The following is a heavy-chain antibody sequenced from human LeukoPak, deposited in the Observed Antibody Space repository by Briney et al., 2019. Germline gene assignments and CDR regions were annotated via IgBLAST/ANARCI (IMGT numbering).Heavy chain of an antibody. V-gene: IGHV4-30-2*01. Sequence: SETLSLTCTVSGGSISSGGYYWSWIRQPPGKGLEWIGYIYHSGSTYYNPSLKSRVTISVDRSKNQFSLKLSSVTAADTAVYYCAGTFVEYSSSVGDYWGQGTLVTVSS. D-gene: IGHD6-6*01. CDR3: AGTFVEYSSSVGDY. CDR2: IYHSGST. J-gene: IGHJ4*02. CDR1: GGSISSGGYY.